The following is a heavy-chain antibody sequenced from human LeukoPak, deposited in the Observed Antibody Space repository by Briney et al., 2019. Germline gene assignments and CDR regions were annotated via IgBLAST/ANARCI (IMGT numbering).Heavy chain of an antibody. CDR3: AKGTEWELLHYFDY. CDR2: ISSSSSYI. CDR1: GFTFSSYS. Sequence: PGGSLRLSCAASGFTFSSYSMNWVRQAPGKGLEWVSSISSSSSYIYCADSVKGRFTIPRDNAKNSLYLQMNSLRAEDTAVYYCAKGTEWELLHYFDYWGQGTLVTVSS. V-gene: IGHV3-21*04. D-gene: IGHD1-26*01. J-gene: IGHJ4*02.